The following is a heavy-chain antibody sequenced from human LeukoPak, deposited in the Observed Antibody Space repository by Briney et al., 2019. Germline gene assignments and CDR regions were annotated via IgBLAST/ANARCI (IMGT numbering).Heavy chain of an antibody. CDR3: ASHSVYTVTALFDY. V-gene: IGHV3-48*03. CDR2: ISSSGSTI. D-gene: IGHD4-17*01. Sequence: GGSLRLSCVASGFTFSSYEMNWVRQAPGKGLEWVSYISSSGSTIYYADSVKGRFTISRDNAKNSLYLQMNSLRAEDTAVYYCASHSVYTVTALFDYWGQGTLVTVSS. CDR1: GFTFSSYE. J-gene: IGHJ4*02.